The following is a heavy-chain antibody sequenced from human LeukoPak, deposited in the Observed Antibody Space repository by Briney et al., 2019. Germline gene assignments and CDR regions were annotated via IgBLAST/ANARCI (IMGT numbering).Heavy chain of an antibody. D-gene: IGHD2-2*01. V-gene: IGHV4-39*01. CDR1: GGSISSYY. J-gene: IGHJ4*02. CDR3: ARRDCSSTSCPFDY. Sequence: SETLSLTCTVSGGSISSYYWGWIRQPPGKGLEWIGSINYSGSTYYNPSLKSRVTISVDTSKNQLSLKLSSVTAADTAVYYCARRDCSSTSCPFDYWGQGTLVTVSS. CDR2: INYSGST.